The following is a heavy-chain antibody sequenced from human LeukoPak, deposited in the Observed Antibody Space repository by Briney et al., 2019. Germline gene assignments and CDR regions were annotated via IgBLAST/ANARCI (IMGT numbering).Heavy chain of an antibody. CDR3: ARGPYGSGSYPDRY. J-gene: IGHJ4*02. CDR1: VYSFSISG. D-gene: IGHD3-10*01. Sequence: GGSLRLSCSASVYSFSISGMHCVREAPGKGLECVAYMPYDETNKYYADFVKGRFTISRDNSKNTLSLQMDDLRPEDTALYYRARGPYGSGSYPDRYWGQGTLVTVSS. CDR2: MPYDETNK. V-gene: IGHV3-30*02.